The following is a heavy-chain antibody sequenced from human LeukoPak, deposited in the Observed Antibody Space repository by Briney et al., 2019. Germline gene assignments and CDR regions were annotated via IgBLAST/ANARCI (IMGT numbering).Heavy chain of an antibody. J-gene: IGHJ4*02. CDR3: ARDPPSRGTRYFDY. Sequence: GGSLRLSCAASGFTFSSYWMSWVRQAPGKGLEWVANIKQDGSEKYYVDSVKGRFTISRDNAKNSLYLQMDSLRVEDTAVYYCARDPPSRGTRYFDYWGQGILVTVSS. CDR1: GFTFSSYW. D-gene: IGHD3-16*01. V-gene: IGHV3-7*01. CDR2: IKQDGSEK.